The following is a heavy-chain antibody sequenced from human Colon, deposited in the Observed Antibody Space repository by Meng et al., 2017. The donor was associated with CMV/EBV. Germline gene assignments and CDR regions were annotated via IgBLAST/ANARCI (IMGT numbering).Heavy chain of an antibody. CDR3: ARGSGTFDY. V-gene: IGHV4-34*01. CDR1: GGSFSGYY. Sequence: LHLTCAVYGGSFSGYYWSWIRQPPGKGLEWIGEINHSGSTNYNPSLKSRVTISVDTSKNQFSLKLSSVTAADTAVYYCARGSGTFDYWGQGTLVTVSS. CDR2: INHSGST. D-gene: IGHD3-10*01. J-gene: IGHJ4*02.